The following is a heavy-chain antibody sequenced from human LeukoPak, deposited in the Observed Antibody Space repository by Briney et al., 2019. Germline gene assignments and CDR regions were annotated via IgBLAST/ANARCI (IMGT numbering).Heavy chain of an antibody. CDR1: GGSFSGYY. CDR2: INHSGST. J-gene: IGHJ6*03. D-gene: IGHD5-18*01. V-gene: IGHV4-34*01. Sequence: PSETLSLTCAVYGGSFSGYYWSWIRQPPGKGLEWIGEINHSGSTNYNPSLKSRVTLSVDTSKNQFSLKLSSVTAADTAVYYCAREVSSYGSLYMDVWGKGTTVTVSS. CDR3: AREVSSYGSLYMDV.